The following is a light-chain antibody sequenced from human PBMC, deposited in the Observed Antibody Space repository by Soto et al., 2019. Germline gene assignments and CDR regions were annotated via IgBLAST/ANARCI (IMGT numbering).Light chain of an antibody. CDR3: AAWDHSLNGHV. Sequence: QSVLTQPHSASGTPGQRVTISCSGSSSNIGTSSVHWFQQLPGTAPKLLISTTNQRPSGVPERFSGSKSGTSASLAISGLQSEDEADYYCAAWDHSLNGHVFGTGPKVTVL. V-gene: IGLV1-44*01. CDR2: TTN. CDR1: SSNIGTSS. J-gene: IGLJ1*01.